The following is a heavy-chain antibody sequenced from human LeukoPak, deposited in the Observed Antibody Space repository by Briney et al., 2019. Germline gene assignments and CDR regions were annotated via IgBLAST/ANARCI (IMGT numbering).Heavy chain of an antibody. D-gene: IGHD3-3*01. CDR2: IRSKANSYAT. Sequence: GGSLRLSCAASEFTFSGSAMHWVRQASGKGLEWVGRIRSKANSYATAYAASVKGRFTISRDDSKNTAYLQMNSLKTEDTAVYYCTKTYYDFWSGYPDVWGKGTTVTVSS. J-gene: IGHJ6*04. CDR1: EFTFSGSA. CDR3: TKTYYDFWSGYPDV. V-gene: IGHV3-73*01.